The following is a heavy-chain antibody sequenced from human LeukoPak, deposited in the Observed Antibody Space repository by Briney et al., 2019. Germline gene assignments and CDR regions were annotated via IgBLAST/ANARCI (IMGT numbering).Heavy chain of an antibody. Sequence: GGSLRLSCAASGFTFSSYAMHWVRQAPGKELEWLAVISYDGRDKHYADSVKGRFTISRDNSKNTLYLQMNSLRAEDTAVYYCAKDRSRFADYYFDYWGQGTLVTVSS. CDR3: AKDRSRFADYYFDY. D-gene: IGHD2-2*01. CDR2: ISYDGRDK. CDR1: GFTFSSYA. J-gene: IGHJ4*02. V-gene: IGHV3-30*18.